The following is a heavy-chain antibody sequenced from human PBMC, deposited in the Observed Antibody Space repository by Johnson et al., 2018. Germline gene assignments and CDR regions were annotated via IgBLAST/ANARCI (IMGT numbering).Heavy chain of an antibody. J-gene: IGHJ6*02. CDR3: AHGCSGNNCQDYYDSMDV. D-gene: IGHD3-22*01. CDR2: INNDGRTT. CDR1: GFTFRSSW. Sequence: EVQLVESGGGLVQPGGSLRLSCAASGFTFRSSWMHWVRQAPGKGLVWVPRINNDGRTTIYAGSGAGRFTLSRAHPTITLQLQPNSPRAEDPAVYYCAHGCSGNNCQDYYDSMDVWGQGTTVTVSS. V-gene: IGHV3-74*01.